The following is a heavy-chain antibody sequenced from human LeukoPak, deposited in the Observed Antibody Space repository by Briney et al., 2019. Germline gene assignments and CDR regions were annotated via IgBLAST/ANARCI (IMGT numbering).Heavy chain of an antibody. CDR1: GGSVSSSSYY. V-gene: IGHV4-39*02. Sequence: SETLSLTCTVSGGSVSSSSYYWGWIRQPPGKGLEWIGSIYYSGTTYYNPSLKSRVTMSVDTSKNQFSLKLSSVTAADTAVYYCAREDDTIFGVVDYWGQGTLVTVSS. J-gene: IGHJ4*02. CDR3: AREDDTIFGVVDY. D-gene: IGHD3-3*01. CDR2: IYYSGTT.